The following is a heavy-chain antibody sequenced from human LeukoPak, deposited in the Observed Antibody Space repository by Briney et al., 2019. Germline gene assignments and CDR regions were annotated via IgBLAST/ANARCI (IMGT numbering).Heavy chain of an antibody. V-gene: IGHV1-46*01. CDR3: ARRRAGPDGAFDL. J-gene: IGHJ3*01. CDR1: GYTLTAYY. Sequence: ASVKVSCKASGYTLTAYYMHWVRQAPGQGPEWMGIIIPRGDTTTYAQIFQGRVNITRDMSTSTMYMELSSLRSDDTAVYYCARRRAGPDGAFDLWGQGTLVTVSS. D-gene: IGHD6-19*01. CDR2: IIPRGDTT.